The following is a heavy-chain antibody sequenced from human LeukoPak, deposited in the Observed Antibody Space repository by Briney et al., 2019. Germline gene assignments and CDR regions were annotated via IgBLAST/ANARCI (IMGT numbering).Heavy chain of an antibody. CDR1: GYTFTDYY. V-gene: IGHV1-2*02. J-gene: IGHJ4*02. CDR2: INPHSGGT. D-gene: IGHD5/OR15-5a*01. CDR3: ARFDQVSETAGGY. Sequence: ASVKVSCKASGYTFTDYYIHWVRQAPGQGLEWMGWINPHSGGTNYALKFQGRVTMTRDTSISTAYMELSRLRSDDTAVYYCARFDQVSETAGGYWGQGTLVTVSS.